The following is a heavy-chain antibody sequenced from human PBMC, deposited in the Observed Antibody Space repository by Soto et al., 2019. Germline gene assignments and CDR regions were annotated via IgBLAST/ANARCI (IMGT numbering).Heavy chain of an antibody. J-gene: IGHJ6*02. CDR1: GGTFSSYA. CDR2: IIPIFGTA. CDR3: ARVPTVTTSYYYCGMDV. Sequence: QVQLVQSGAEVKKPGSSVKVSCKASGGTFSSYAISWVRQAPGQGLEWMGGIIPIFGTANYAQKFQGRVTITADESTSTAYMELSSLRSEDTAVYYCARVPTVTTSYYYCGMDVWGQGTTVTVSS. V-gene: IGHV1-69*01. D-gene: IGHD4-17*01.